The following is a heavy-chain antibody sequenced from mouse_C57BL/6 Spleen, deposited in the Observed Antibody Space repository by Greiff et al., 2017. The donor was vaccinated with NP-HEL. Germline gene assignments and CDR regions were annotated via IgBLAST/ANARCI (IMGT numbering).Heavy chain of an antibody. CDR2: INPNNGGT. J-gene: IGHJ4*01. CDR1: GYTFTDYN. Sequence: VQLKESGPELVKPGASVKIPCKASGYTFTDYNMDWVKQSHGKSLEWIGDINPNNGGTIYNQKFKGKATLTVDKSSSTAYMELRSLTSEDTAVYYCARQGYGSSYYAMDYWGQGTSVTVSS. V-gene: IGHV1-18*01. D-gene: IGHD1-1*01. CDR3: ARQGYGSSYYAMDY.